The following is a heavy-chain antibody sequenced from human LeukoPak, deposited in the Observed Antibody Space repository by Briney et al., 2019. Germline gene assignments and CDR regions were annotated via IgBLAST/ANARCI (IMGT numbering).Heavy chain of an antibody. V-gene: IGHV3-21*01. D-gene: IGHD2-15*01. CDR3: ARDGGGGLDY. J-gene: IGHJ4*02. CDR2: ISISSNYI. CDR1: GFTFSNYN. Sequence: GGSLRLSCAASGFTFSNYNMNWVREAPGKGLEWVSCISISSNYIYYPDSVKGRFTISRDNAKNSLYLQMNSLRAEDTAVYYCARDGGGGLDYWGQGTLVTVSS.